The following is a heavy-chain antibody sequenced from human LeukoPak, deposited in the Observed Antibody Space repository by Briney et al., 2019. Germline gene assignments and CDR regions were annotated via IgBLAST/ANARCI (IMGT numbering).Heavy chain of an antibody. CDR1: GFTFSSYG. CDR3: AKHYYGSGSYYREETDY. CDR2: ISYDGSNK. Sequence: GRALRLSCAASGFTFSSYGMHWFRQAQARGLEWVAVISYDGSNKYYADSVKGRFTISRDNSKNTLYLQMNSLRAEDTAVYYCAKHYYGSGSYYREETDYWGQGTLVTVSS. D-gene: IGHD3-10*01. V-gene: IGHV3-30*18. J-gene: IGHJ4*02.